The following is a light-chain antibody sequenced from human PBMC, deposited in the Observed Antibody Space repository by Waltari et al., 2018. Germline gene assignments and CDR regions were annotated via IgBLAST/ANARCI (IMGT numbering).Light chain of an antibody. CDR2: KVS. CDR3: MRGTHWSPMYT. Sequence: DVVMTQSPLSLPVTLGQPASISCRSSQSLVSSDGNTYLNWYHQRPGQSPRRLIYKVSTRDSGVPDRFSASGSGTDFTLRISRVEAEDVGVYYCMRGTHWSPMYTFGQGTKLEIK. V-gene: IGKV2-30*01. CDR1: QSLVSSDGNTY. J-gene: IGKJ2*01.